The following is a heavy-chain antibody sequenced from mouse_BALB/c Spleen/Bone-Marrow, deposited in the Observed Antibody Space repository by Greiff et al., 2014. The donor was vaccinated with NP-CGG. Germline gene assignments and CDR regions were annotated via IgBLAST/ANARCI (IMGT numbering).Heavy chain of an antibody. J-gene: IGHJ1*01. D-gene: IGHD1-1*01. CDR2: INPYNDGT. CDR3: ARGGYYGTSLYWYFDV. V-gene: IGHV1-14*01. Sequence: EVQLQQYGPELVKPGASVKMSCKASGYTFTSYVIHWVKQKPGQGLERIGYINPYNDGTKYNEKFKGKATLTSDKSSSTAYMELSSLTSEDSAVYYCARGGYYGTSLYWYFDVWGAGTTVTVSS. CDR1: GYTFTSYV.